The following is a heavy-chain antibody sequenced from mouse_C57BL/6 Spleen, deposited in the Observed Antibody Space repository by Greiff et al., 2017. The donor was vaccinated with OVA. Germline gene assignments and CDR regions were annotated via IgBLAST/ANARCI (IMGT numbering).Heavy chain of an antibody. CDR2: IYPGDGDT. J-gene: IGHJ2*01. CDR3: AREDGYYLYYFDY. Sequence: LQESGPELVKPGASVKISCKASGYAFSSSWMNWVKQRPGKGLEWIGRIYPGDGDTNYNGKFKGKATLTADKSSSTAYMQLSSLTSEDSAVYFCAREDGYYLYYFDYWGQGTTLTVSS. V-gene: IGHV1-82*01. D-gene: IGHD2-3*01. CDR1: GYAFSSSW.